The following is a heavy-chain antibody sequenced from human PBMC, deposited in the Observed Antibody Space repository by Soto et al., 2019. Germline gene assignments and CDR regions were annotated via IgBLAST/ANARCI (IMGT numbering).Heavy chain of an antibody. CDR1: GYNFTKNW. CDR2: IYPGDSVN. Sequence: PWESLKISCRGTGYNFTKNWIGWVRQMAEKCMAGMGIIYPGDSVNTYSPAFQGQVTISVDKSKNTAYPHWSSLNAPDTAIYYCGILYSAARRGFDYGGPETLVTVSS. CDR3: GILYSAARRGFDY. V-gene: IGHV5-51*01. D-gene: IGHD5-12*01. J-gene: IGHJ4*01.